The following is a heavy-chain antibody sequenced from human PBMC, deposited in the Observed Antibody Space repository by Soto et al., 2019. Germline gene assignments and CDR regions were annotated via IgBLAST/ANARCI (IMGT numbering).Heavy chain of an antibody. V-gene: IGHV4-59*10. CDR1: GGSFSGYY. CDR3: VRDGTKTLRDWFDP. J-gene: IGHJ5*02. D-gene: IGHD1-1*01. Sequence: SETLSLTCAVYGGSFSGYYWSWIRQFPGKGLEWIGRIYATGTTDYNPSLKSRVMMSVDTSKKQFSLKLRSVTAADTAVYYCVRDGTKTLRDWFDPWGQGISVTVSS. CDR2: IYATGTT.